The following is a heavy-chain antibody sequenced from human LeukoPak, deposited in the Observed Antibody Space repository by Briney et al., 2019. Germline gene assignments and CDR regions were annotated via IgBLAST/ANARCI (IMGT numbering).Heavy chain of an antibody. J-gene: IGHJ4*02. CDR2: ISSDSTTI. D-gene: IGHD3-22*01. CDR3: ARVLHKRNYDSSVYYGY. Sequence: PGGSLRLSCAASGFTFSSYSMNWVRRAPGRGLEWVSYISSDSTTIYYADSVKGRFTISRDNAKNSLYLQMNSLRAEDTAVYYCARVLHKRNYDSSVYYGYWGQGSPVTVSS. V-gene: IGHV3-48*01. CDR1: GFTFSSYS.